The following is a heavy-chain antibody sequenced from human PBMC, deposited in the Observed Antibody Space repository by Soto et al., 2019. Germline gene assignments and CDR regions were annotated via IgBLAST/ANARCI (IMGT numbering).Heavy chain of an antibody. CDR3: LMVTFSAMDV. Sequence: SETLSLTCDMYGGSFSGYYWTWIRQPPGKGLEWIGEINHIGRTNYNPSLKSRVTIVLDTSKNQFSLKLTSVTAAETAVYYCLMVTFSAMDVWGQGTTVKVS. J-gene: IGHJ6*02. CDR1: GGSFSGYY. D-gene: IGHD2-15*01. CDR2: INHIGRT. V-gene: IGHV4-34*01.